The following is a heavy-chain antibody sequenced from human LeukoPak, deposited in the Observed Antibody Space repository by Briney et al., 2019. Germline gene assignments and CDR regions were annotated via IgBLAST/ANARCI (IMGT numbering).Heavy chain of an antibody. Sequence: SETLSLTCAVSGGSISSGGYSWSWIRQPPGKGLEWIGYIYHSGSTYYNPSLKSRVTISVDRSKNQFSLKLSSATAADTAVYYCARGPYYYGSGSNNWFDPWGQGTLVTVSS. CDR3: ARGPYYYGSGSNNWFDP. V-gene: IGHV4-30-2*01. D-gene: IGHD3-10*01. J-gene: IGHJ5*02. CDR2: IYHSGST. CDR1: GGSISSGGYS.